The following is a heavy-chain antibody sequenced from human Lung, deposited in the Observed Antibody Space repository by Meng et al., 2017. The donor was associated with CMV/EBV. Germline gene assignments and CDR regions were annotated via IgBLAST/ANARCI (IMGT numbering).Heavy chain of an antibody. D-gene: IGHD6-13*01. CDR2: MNPNNGDT. Sequence: ASXXVSCKASGYSSTRYDINWVRQAPGQGLEWMGWMNPNNGDTGYAQKFQGRVTMTRDTSISTVYMELNSLRSEDTAVYYCARVEGPAGAMLKYLYYYGMEVWGQGTTVTVSS. CDR1: GYSSTRYD. CDR3: ARVEGPAGAMLKYLYYYGMEV. V-gene: IGHV1-8*01. J-gene: IGHJ6*02.